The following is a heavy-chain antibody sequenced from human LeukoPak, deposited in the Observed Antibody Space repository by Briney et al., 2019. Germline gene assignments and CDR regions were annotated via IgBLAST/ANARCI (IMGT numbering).Heavy chain of an antibody. CDR1: GGSFSSPSYC. Sequence: SETLSLTCTVSGGSFSSPSYCWSWIRQPPGKGLEWIGYIFYTGNTYYTPSLKSRVTISVDTAKNQFSLTLTSLPAADTAVYYCARTKYSSTSLKLIKGWFDPWGQGTLVTVSS. CDR2: IFYTGNT. V-gene: IGHV4-61*01. CDR3: ARTKYSSTSLKLIKGWFDP. D-gene: IGHD6-6*01. J-gene: IGHJ5*02.